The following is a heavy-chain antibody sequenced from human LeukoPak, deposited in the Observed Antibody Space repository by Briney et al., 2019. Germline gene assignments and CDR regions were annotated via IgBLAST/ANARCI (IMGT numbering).Heavy chain of an antibody. V-gene: IGHV3-74*01. CDR3: ARGGSDTAMVHDY. CDR2: INRDGSRT. D-gene: IGHD5-18*01. CDR1: GFTFSNHW. Sequence: GGSLRLSCAASGFTFSNHWMHWVRQAPGKGLMWVSRINRDGSRTDYADSVKGRFTISRDDAKNTLYLQVNSLRAEDTAVYFCARGGSDTAMVHDYWGQGTLVTVSS. J-gene: IGHJ4*02.